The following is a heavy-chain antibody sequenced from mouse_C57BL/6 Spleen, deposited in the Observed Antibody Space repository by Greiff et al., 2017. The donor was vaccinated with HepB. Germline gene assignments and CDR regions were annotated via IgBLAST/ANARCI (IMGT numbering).Heavy chain of an antibody. CDR3: AIGGNDYDVGFDY. V-gene: IGHV1-74*01. CDR1: GYTFTGYW. J-gene: IGHJ2*01. CDR2: IHPSDSDT. D-gene: IGHD2-4*01. Sequence: QVQLKQPGAELVKPGASVKVSCKASGYTFTGYWMHWVKQRPGQGLEWIGRIHPSDSDTNYNQKFKGKATLTVDKSSSTAYMQLSSLTSEDSAVYYCAIGGNDYDVGFDYWGQGTTLTVSS.